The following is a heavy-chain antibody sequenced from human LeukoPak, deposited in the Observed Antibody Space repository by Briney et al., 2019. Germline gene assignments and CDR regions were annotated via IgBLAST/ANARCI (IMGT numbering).Heavy chain of an antibody. D-gene: IGHD5-24*01. CDR3: TSPTRDGSNGY. CDR2: INSDGSST. V-gene: IGHV3-74*01. J-gene: IGHJ4*02. Sequence: GGSLRLSCAASGFTFSSYWMHWVRQAPGKGLVWVSRINSDGSSTSYADSVKGRFTISRDNSKNTLYLQMNSLKTEDTALYYCTSPTRDGSNGYWGQGTLVTVSS. CDR1: GFTFSSYW.